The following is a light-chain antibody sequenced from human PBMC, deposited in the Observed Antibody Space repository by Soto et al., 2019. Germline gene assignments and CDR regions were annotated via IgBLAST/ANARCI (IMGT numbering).Light chain of an antibody. J-gene: IGLJ1*01. Sequence: QSALTQPASVSGSPGQSITISCTGTSGDVGSYNLVSWYQQHPGKAPKLMIYEVTKRPSGVSDRFSGSKSGNTASLAISGLRGEDEADYYCCTYAGSNYVFGTGTKVTVL. CDR3: CTYAGSNYV. CDR1: SGDVGSYNL. V-gene: IGLV2-23*02. CDR2: EVT.